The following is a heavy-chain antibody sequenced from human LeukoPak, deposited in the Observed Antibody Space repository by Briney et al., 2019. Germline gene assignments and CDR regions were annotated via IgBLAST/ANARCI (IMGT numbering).Heavy chain of an antibody. CDR1: GFTFNNYW. D-gene: IGHD3-9*01. CDR3: AKGEFGTISL. J-gene: IGHJ4*02. Sequence: GGSLRLSCAASGFTFNNYWMHWVRQAPGKGLVWVSPINPDGTVTTYADSVKGRFTISRDNSKNTLYLQMNSLRAEDTVVYYCAKGEFGTISLWGQGTLVTVPS. CDR2: INPDGTVT. V-gene: IGHV3-74*01.